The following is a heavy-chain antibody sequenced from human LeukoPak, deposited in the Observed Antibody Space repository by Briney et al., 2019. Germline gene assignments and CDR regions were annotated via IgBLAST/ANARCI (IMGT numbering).Heavy chain of an antibody. CDR1: GFTFSSYA. D-gene: IGHD1-26*01. J-gene: IGHJ4*02. Sequence: GGSLRLSCAASGFTFSSYAMHWVRQAPGKGLEWVAVISHDGSNKYYADSVKGRFAISRDNSKNTLYLQMNSLRAEDTAVYYCARGPYSGKPISYWGQGTLVTVSS. CDR3: ARGPYSGKPISY. V-gene: IGHV3-30*09. CDR2: ISHDGSNK.